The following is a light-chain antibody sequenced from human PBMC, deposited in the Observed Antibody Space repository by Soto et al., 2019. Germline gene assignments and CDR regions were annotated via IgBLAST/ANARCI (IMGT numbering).Light chain of an antibody. Sequence: SSELTQPPSVSVSPGQTASITCSGDKLGDKYACWYQQKPGQSPVLVIYQDSKRPSGIPERFSGSNSGNTATLTISGTQAMDEADYYCQAWDSSTAAFGGGTKLTVL. CDR1: KLGDKY. CDR2: QDS. CDR3: QAWDSSTAA. V-gene: IGLV3-1*01. J-gene: IGLJ2*01.